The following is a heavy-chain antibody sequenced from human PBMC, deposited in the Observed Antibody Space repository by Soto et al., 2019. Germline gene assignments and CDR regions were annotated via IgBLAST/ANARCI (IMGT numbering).Heavy chain of an antibody. J-gene: IGHJ4*02. CDR2: IYYSGST. D-gene: IGHD2-2*01. CDR1: GGSISSYY. CDR3: ATQGYCTSTLCFDY. V-gene: IGHV4-59*12. Sequence: SETLSLTCTVSGGSISSYYWSWIRQPPGKGLEWIGYIYYSGSTNYNPSLKSRVTISVDTSKNQFSLNLTSVTAADTAVYYCATQGYCTSTLCFDYWGQGALVTVS.